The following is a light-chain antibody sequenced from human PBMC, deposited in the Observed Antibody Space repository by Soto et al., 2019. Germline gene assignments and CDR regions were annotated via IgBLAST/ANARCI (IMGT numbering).Light chain of an antibody. Sequence: ETVLTQSPGTLSLSPGERATLSCRASQDIRSNYLAWYRQTPGQAPRLLIYWASKRASGIAERFSGSGSGTDLTHIISRLEPEDFALYYCQQYGSSRWTFGQGTKVEIK. V-gene: IGKV3-20*01. CDR2: WAS. CDR1: QDIRSNY. CDR3: QQYGSSRWT. J-gene: IGKJ1*01.